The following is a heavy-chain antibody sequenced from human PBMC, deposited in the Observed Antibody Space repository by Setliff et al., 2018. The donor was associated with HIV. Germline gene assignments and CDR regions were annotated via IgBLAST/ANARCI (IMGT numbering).Heavy chain of an antibody. J-gene: IGHJ3*02. CDR1: GYIFTGYY. V-gene: IGHV1-2*02. D-gene: IGHD6-6*01. CDR3: ARVYDSSSGAFDI. CDR2: INPNSGGT. Sequence: GASVQVSCKASGYIFTGYYMHWVRQAPGQGLEWMGWINPNSGGTNYAQQFQGRVTMTRDTSISTAYMELSRLRSDDTAVYYCARVYDSSSGAFDIWGQGTLVTVSS.